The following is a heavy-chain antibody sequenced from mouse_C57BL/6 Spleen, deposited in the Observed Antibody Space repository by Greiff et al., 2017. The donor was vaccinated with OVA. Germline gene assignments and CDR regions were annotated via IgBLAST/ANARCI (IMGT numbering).Heavy chain of an antibody. CDR3: ARRYYGSSPLDY. Sequence: VQLQQSGPVLVKPGASVKMSCKASGYTFTDYYMNWVKQSHGKSLEWIGVINPYNGGTSYNQKFKGKATLTVDKSSSTAYMELNSLTSEDSAVYYCARRYYGSSPLDYWGQGTTLTVSS. CDR2: INPYNGGT. CDR1: GYTFTDYY. D-gene: IGHD1-1*01. V-gene: IGHV1-19*01. J-gene: IGHJ2*01.